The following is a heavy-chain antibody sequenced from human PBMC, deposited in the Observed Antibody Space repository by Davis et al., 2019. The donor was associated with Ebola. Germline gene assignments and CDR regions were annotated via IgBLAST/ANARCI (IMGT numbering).Heavy chain of an antibody. CDR1: GGSISSYY. Sequence: SETLSPTCTVPGGSISSYYWSWIRQPPGKGLEWLGYIYYSGSTNYNPSLKSRVTISVDTSKNQFSLKLSSVTAADTAVYYCARELDWYFDLWGRGTLVTVSS. CDR3: ARELDWYFDL. J-gene: IGHJ2*01. V-gene: IGHV4-59*01. CDR2: IYYSGST.